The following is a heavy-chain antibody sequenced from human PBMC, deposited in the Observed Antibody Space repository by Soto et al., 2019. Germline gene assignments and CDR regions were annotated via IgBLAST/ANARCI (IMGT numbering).Heavy chain of an antibody. CDR3: ARQGSGYDGSATDYYYYYYYMDV. Sequence: PSETLSLTCTVSGGSISSYYWSWIRQPPGKGLEWIGYIYYSGSTNYNPSLKSRVTISVDTSKNQFSLKPSSVTAADTAVYYCARQGSGYDGSATDYYYYYYYMDVWGKGTTVTVSS. J-gene: IGHJ6*03. D-gene: IGHD5-12*01. CDR1: GGSISSYY. CDR2: IYYSGST. V-gene: IGHV4-59*08.